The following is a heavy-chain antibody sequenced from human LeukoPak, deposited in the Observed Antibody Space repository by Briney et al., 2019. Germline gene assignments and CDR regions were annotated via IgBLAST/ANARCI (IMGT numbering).Heavy chain of an antibody. CDR3: ARVLSPGYCSGGSCQGHAFDI. CDR2: INPNSGGT. CDR1: GYTFTGYY. J-gene: IGHJ3*02. V-gene: IGHV1-2*06. D-gene: IGHD2-15*01. Sequence: GASVKVSCKASGYTFTGYYMHWVRQAPGQGLEWMGRINPNSGGTNYAQKFQVRVTMTRDTSISTAYMELSRLRSDDTAVYYCARVLSPGYCSGGSCQGHAFDIWGQGTMVTVSS.